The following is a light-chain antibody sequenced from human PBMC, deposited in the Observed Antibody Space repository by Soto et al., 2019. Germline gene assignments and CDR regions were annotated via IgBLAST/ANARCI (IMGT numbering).Light chain of an antibody. Sequence: QTVVTQEPSLTVSPGGTVTLTCGSNTGSVTSGHYPYWFQRKPGQAPRTLIYDTTKKYSWTPARFSGSLHGSKAALTLSGAQSEDEAVYYCLLSYPGSRYVFRSGTKLTVL. J-gene: IGLJ1*01. V-gene: IGLV7-46*01. CDR3: LLSYPGSRYV. CDR1: TGSVTSGHY. CDR2: DTT.